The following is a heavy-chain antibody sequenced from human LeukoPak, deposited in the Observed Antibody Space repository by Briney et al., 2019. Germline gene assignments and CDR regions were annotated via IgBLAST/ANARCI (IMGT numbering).Heavy chain of an antibody. J-gene: IGHJ4*02. V-gene: IGHV3-43*02. CDR2: ISGDGGST. Sequence: PGGSLRLSCAASGFTFDDYAMHWVRQAPGKGLEWVSLISGDGGSTYYADSVKGRFTISRDNSKNTLSLQMNSLRVEDTAVYYCAKAGVIVPTIVLDYWGQGTLVTVSS. CDR1: GFTFDDYA. CDR3: AKAGVIVPTIVLDY. D-gene: IGHD5-12*01.